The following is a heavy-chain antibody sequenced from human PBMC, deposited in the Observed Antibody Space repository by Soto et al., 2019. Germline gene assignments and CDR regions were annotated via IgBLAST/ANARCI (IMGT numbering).Heavy chain of an antibody. CDR2: TYYRSKWYD. D-gene: IGHD6-13*01. Sequence: SQTLSLTCAISGDSVSRNSAAWNWIRQSPSRGLEWLGRTYYRSKWYDDYAVSVKSRITINPDTSKNQLSLQLNSVTPEDTAVYYCDRTIPASGILGCYFDYWGQGTLVTVSS. CDR3: DRTIPASGILGCYFDY. V-gene: IGHV6-1*01. CDR1: GDSVSRNSAA. J-gene: IGHJ4*02.